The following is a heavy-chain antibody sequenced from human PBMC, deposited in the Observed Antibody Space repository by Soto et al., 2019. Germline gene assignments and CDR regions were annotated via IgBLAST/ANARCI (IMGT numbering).Heavy chain of an antibody. Sequence: TLSLTCAVSGYSISSGYYWGWIRQPPGKGLEWIGSIYHSGSTYYNPSLKSRVTISVDTSKNQFSLKLSSVTAADTAVYYCARDKERSDFWSGYYLPHNWFGPWGQGTLVTVSS. J-gene: IGHJ5*02. D-gene: IGHD3-3*01. CDR1: GYSISSGYY. V-gene: IGHV4-38-2*02. CDR2: IYHSGST. CDR3: ARDKERSDFWSGYYLPHNWFGP.